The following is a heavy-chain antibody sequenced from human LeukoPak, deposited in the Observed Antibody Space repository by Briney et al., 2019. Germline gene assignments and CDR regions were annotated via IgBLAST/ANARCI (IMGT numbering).Heavy chain of an antibody. CDR1: GFTFSSYA. D-gene: IGHD3-10*01. Sequence: GGSLRLSCAASGFTFSSYATSWVRQAPGKRLEWVSAMSGSGGSTYYADSVKGRFTISRDNSKNALYLQMNSLRAEDTAVYYCAKRGSKDYFDYWGQGTLVTVSS. CDR2: MSGSGGST. V-gene: IGHV3-23*01. J-gene: IGHJ4*02. CDR3: AKRGSKDYFDY.